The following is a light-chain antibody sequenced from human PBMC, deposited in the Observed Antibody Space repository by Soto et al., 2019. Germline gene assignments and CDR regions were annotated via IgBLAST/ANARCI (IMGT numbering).Light chain of an antibody. V-gene: IGKV3-20*01. CDR3: QQYCSSPPYT. CDR2: GAS. Sequence: EIVLTQSPGTLSLSPGERATLSCRASQSVSSSYLAWYQQKPGQAPRLLIYGASSRATGIPDRFSGSGSVTDFTLTISRLEPEDFAVYYCQQYCSSPPYTFGQGTNLEIK. CDR1: QSVSSSY. J-gene: IGKJ2*01.